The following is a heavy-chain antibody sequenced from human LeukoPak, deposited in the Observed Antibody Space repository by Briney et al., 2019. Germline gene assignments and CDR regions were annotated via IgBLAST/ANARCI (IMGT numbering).Heavy chain of an antibody. Sequence: ASVKVSCKASGYTFTSYGISWVRQAPGQGLEWMGWISAYNGNTDYAQRLQGRVTITRDTSISTANMELSRLRSDDTAVYYCARDLRSGYYYMDVWGKGTTVTVSS. D-gene: IGHD7-27*01. CDR3: ARDLRSGYYYMDV. CDR2: ISAYNGNT. J-gene: IGHJ6*03. CDR1: GYTFTSYG. V-gene: IGHV1-18*01.